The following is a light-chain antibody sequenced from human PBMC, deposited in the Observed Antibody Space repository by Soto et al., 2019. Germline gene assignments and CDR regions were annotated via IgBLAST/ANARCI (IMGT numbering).Light chain of an antibody. J-gene: IGKJ1*01. Sequence: EIVLTQSPGTLSLSPGERATLSCRASQSVSSSYLAWYQQKPGQAPRLLIYGASSRATGIPDRFSGTGSETDFTLTISRLEPEDFAVYFCQQYYSSPLTFGQ. CDR1: QSVSSSY. CDR3: QQYYSSPLT. CDR2: GAS. V-gene: IGKV3-20*01.